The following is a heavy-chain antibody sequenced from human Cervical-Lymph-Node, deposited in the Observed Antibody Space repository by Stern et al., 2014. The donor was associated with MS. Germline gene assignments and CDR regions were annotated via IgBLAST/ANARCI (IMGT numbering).Heavy chain of an antibody. CDR3: ARERATIAVGGEFDY. Sequence: VQLVESGAEVKQPGSSVKVSCKASGGTFSTYGINWVRQAPGQGLEWMGGIIPIFGTANYAQTFQGRVTITADESTNTLYMAMNNLRYKDTAMYYCARERATIAVGGEFDYWGQGTLVTVAS. CDR1: GGTFSTYG. V-gene: IGHV1-69*01. J-gene: IGHJ4*02. D-gene: IGHD6-19*01. CDR2: IIPIFGTA.